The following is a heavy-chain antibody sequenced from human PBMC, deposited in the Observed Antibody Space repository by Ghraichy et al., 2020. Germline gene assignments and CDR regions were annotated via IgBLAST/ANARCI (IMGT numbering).Heavy chain of an antibody. J-gene: IGHJ5*02. CDR2: IYNDGIT. CDR3: AANYGVNSWLDH. D-gene: IGHD4-23*01. V-gene: IGHV4-4*07. Sequence: SQTLSLTCTVSGGSISSYYGSWIRQPAGKGLEWIGRIYNDGITNYNPALQRRVTMSVDTSKNQYSLKLRSVTTADTAVYYCAANYGVNSWLDHWGQGTLVTVSS. CDR1: GGSISSYY.